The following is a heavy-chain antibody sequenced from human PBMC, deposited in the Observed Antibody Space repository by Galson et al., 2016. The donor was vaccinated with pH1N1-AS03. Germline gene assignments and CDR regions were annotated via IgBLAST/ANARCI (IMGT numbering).Heavy chain of an antibody. CDR1: GGTFNTYS. Sequence: SVKVSCKASGGTFNTYSFNWVRQAPGQGLEWMGGIIPVFGTANYAQQFQDRVTITADASTREAYMEIRSLRSEDSALYFCARGIRNTKKNFGMHAWGQGTAVIVSS. CDR2: IIPVFGTA. J-gene: IGHJ6*02. V-gene: IGHV1-69*13. CDR3: ARGIRNTKKNFGMHA. D-gene: IGHD1-14*01.